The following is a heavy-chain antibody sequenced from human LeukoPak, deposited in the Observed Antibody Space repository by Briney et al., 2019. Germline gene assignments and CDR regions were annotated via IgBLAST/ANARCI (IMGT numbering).Heavy chain of an antibody. CDR3: ARHKGVAVAGTADY. V-gene: IGHV5-51*01. CDR2: IYPGDSDT. Sequence: GESLKISCKGSGYSFTTYWIAWVRQMPGKGLECMGIIYPGDSDTRYSPSFQGQVTISADKSINTAYLQWSSLKASDTAMYYCARHKGVAVAGTADYWGQGTLVTVSS. J-gene: IGHJ4*02. CDR1: GYSFTTYW. D-gene: IGHD6-19*01.